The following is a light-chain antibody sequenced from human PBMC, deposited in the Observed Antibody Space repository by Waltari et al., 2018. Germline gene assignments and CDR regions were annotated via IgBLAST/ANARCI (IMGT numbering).Light chain of an antibody. J-gene: IGLJ2*01. CDR1: SGVHVANHR. CDR3: MIWRSGASE. CDR2: YKSDSDK. V-gene: IGLV5-45*03. Sequence: QAVLTQPSSLSASPGASASLTCTLRSGVHVANHRLYWYQQKPGSPPQYLLRYKSDSDKQQGSGVPSRFSGSKDASANAGILLISGLQSEDEADYYCMIWRSGASEFGGGTKLTVL.